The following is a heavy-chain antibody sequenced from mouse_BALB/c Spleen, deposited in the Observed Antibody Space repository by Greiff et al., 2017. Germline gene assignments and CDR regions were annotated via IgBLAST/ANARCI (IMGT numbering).Heavy chain of an antibody. J-gene: IGHJ4*01. V-gene: IGHV5-6-3*01. D-gene: IGHD1-1*01. CDR2: INSNGGST. CDR3: ARDGITTVGYAMDY. Sequence: DVQLVESGGGLVQPGGSLKLSCAASGFTFSSYGMSWVRQTPDKRLELVATINSNGGSTYYPDSVKGRFTISRDNAKNTLYLQMSSLKSEDTAMYYCARDGITTVGYAMDYWGQGTSVTVSS. CDR1: GFTFSSYG.